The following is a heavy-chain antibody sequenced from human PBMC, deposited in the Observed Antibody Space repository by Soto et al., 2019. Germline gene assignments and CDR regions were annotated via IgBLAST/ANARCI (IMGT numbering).Heavy chain of an antibody. D-gene: IGHD3-3*01. CDR3: ASSPREYYDFWSGYRAHYYYYGMDV. Sequence: QVQLVQSGAEVKKPGSSVKVSCKASGGTFSSYAISWVRQAPGQGLEWMGGIIPIFGTANYAQKFQGRVTIAAEKATSTAYKALGSLSSEDTAVYYSASSPREYYDFWSGYRAHYYYYGMDVWGQGTTVTVSS. CDR1: GGTFSSYA. J-gene: IGHJ6*02. CDR2: IIPIFGTA. V-gene: IGHV1-69*06.